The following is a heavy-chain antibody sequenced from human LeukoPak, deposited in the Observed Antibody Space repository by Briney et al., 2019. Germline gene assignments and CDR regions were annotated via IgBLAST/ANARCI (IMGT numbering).Heavy chain of an antibody. CDR2: ISSSTSTI. Sequence: TGGSLRLSCAASGFTFSEYGVNWVRQAPGKGLEWVSYISSSTSTIQYADSVRGRFTISRDNAKNSLYLEMNSLRAEDTAVYYCARTMQHHDYWGQGTLVTVSS. CDR1: GFTFSEYG. V-gene: IGHV3-48*01. J-gene: IGHJ4*02. D-gene: IGHD6-13*01. CDR3: ARTMQHHDY.